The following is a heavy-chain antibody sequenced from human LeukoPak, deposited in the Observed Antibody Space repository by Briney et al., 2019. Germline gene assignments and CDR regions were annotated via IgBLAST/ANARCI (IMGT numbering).Heavy chain of an antibody. CDR1: EFTFSGYG. J-gene: IGHJ4*02. Sequence: GGSLRLSCAASEFTFSGYGMHWVRQAPGKGLEWVAFIRYDGSNKYYADSVKGRFTISRDNSKNTLFLQMNSLRDEDTAVYYCTRVYLERLTAGYFDHWGQGTLVTVSP. D-gene: IGHD2-8*01. CDR2: IRYDGSNK. CDR3: TRVYLERLTAGYFDH. V-gene: IGHV3-30*02.